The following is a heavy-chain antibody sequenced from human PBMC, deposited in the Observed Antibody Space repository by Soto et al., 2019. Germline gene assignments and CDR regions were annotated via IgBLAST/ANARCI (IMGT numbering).Heavy chain of an antibody. V-gene: IGHV1-3*01. CDR2: INGGNGKS. CDR3: SRGGGATFTHYYYYMDV. J-gene: IGHJ6*03. D-gene: IGHD1-26*01. Sequence: QVQLVQSGAEVKKPGASVKVSCEASGYTFSTYEMHWVRQAPGQRPEWMGWINGGNGKSKYSETLQGRVTFTRDTSESTAYKELTNQKSEDTAVYYCSRGGGATFTHYYYYMDVWGTGTTVTVSS. CDR1: GYTFSTYE.